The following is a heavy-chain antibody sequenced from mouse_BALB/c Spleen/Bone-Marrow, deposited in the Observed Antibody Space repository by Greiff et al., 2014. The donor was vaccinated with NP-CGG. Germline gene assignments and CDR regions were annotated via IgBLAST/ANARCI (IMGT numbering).Heavy chain of an antibody. J-gene: IGHJ3*01. CDR3: AAYYYGSSQFAY. Sequence: EVKLMESGAELVKPGASVKLSCTASGFNIKDTYMHWVKQRPEQGLEWIGRIDPANGNTKYDPKFQGKATMTADTSSNTAYLQLSSLTSEDTAVYYCAAYYYGSSQFAYWGQGTLVTVSA. CDR2: IDPANGNT. D-gene: IGHD1-1*01. CDR1: GFNIKDTY. V-gene: IGHV14-3*02.